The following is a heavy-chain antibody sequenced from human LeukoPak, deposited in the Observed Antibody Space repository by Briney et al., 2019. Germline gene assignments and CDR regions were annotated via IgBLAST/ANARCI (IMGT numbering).Heavy chain of an antibody. J-gene: IGHJ4*02. V-gene: IGHV3-23*01. Sequence: GGSLRLSCAASGFNFSSYAMSWVRQAPGKGLEWVSAISGSGCSTYYADSVKGRFTISRVNSKNTLYLQMNSLRAEDTAVYYCAKEEYRGRGVFFAYWGQGTLVTVSS. CDR2: ISGSGCST. D-gene: IGHD3-10*01. CDR3: AKEEYRGRGVFFAY. CDR1: GFNFSSYA.